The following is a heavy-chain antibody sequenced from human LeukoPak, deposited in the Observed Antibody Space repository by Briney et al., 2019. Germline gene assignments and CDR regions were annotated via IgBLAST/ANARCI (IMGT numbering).Heavy chain of an antibody. CDR3: ASPPEVPADFDY. J-gene: IGHJ4*02. Sequence: GGSLRLSCAASGFTFSSYAMHWVRQAPGKGLEWVAVISYDGSNKYYADSVKGRFTISRDNSKNTLYLQMNSLRAEDTAVYYCASPPEVPADFDYWGQGTLVTVSS. CDR2: ISYDGSNK. D-gene: IGHD2-2*01. CDR1: GFTFSSYA. V-gene: IGHV3-30-3*01.